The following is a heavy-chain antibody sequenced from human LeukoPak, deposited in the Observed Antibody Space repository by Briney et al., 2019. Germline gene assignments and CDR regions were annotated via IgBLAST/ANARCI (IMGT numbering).Heavy chain of an antibody. Sequence: GGSLRLSRAASGFTFSSYSMNWVRQAPGKGLEWVSYISSSSSTIYYADSVKGRFTISRDNAKNSLYLQMNSLRAEDTAVYYCAKDIAYRSQVVAVDYWGQGTLVTVSS. CDR3: AKDIAYRSQVVAVDY. CDR2: ISSSSSTI. D-gene: IGHD2-15*01. J-gene: IGHJ4*02. V-gene: IGHV3-48*01. CDR1: GFTFSSYS.